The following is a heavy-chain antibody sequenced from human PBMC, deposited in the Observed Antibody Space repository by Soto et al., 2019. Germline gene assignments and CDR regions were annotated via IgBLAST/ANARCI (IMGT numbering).Heavy chain of an antibody. Sequence: SETLSLTCTVSGGSISSYYWSWIRQPPGKGLDWIGYIYYSGRNNYNPSLKSRVTISVDTSKNQFSLKLSSVTAADTAVYYCASGFIAAAGFDYWGQGTLVTVSS. J-gene: IGHJ4*02. CDR3: ASGFIAAAGFDY. CDR2: IYYSGRN. D-gene: IGHD6-13*01. CDR1: GGSISSYY. V-gene: IGHV4-59*01.